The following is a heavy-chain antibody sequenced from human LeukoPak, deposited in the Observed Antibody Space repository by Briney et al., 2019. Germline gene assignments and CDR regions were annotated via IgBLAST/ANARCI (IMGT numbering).Heavy chain of an antibody. D-gene: IGHD2-2*01. CDR3: AKDQYCTSTSGYVGY. J-gene: IGHJ4*02. CDR1: GFTFSNYA. V-gene: IGHV3-23*01. Sequence: QSGGSLRLSCAASGFTFSNYAMSWVRQAPGKGLEWVSGINVSGGSTFYADSVRGRFTISRDNSKNTLYLQMNSLRAEDTAVYYCAKDQYCTSTSGYVGYWGQGTLVTVSS. CDR2: INVSGGST.